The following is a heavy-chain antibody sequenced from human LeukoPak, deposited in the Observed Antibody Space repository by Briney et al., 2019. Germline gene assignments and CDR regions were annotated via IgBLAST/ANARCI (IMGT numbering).Heavy chain of an antibody. CDR1: VFTFSSYE. V-gene: IGHV3-48*03. Sequence: GGALTLSCEASVFTFSSYEFNWVRPPPAKGLEWVSYMSIGCDTIHYADSVKGRFTICRDNAKKLLYLQMNSLRAEDTAVYYCARPLGYSGSGSYYAYWGQGTLVTVSA. CDR2: MSIGCDTI. D-gene: IGHD3-10*01. CDR3: ARPLGYSGSGSYYAY. J-gene: IGHJ4*02.